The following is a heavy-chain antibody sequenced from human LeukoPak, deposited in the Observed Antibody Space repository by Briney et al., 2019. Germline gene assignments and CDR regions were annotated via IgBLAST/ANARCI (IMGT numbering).Heavy chain of an antibody. CDR1: GGSFSGYY. Sequence: SETLSLTCAVYGGSFSGYYWSWIRQPPGKGLEWIGEINHSGSTNYNPSLKSRVTISVDTSKNQFSLKLRSVTAADTAVYYCAGPTRYMIFGVDPPQYNWFDPWGQGTLVTVSS. CDR2: INHSGST. D-gene: IGHD3/OR15-3a*01. J-gene: IGHJ5*02. V-gene: IGHV4-34*01. CDR3: AGPTRYMIFGVDPPQYNWFDP.